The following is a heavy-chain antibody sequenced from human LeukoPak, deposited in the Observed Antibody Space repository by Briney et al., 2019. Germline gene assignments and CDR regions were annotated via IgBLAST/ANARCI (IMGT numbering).Heavy chain of an antibody. CDR3: ARDHDSLTGNNWFDP. D-gene: IGHD3-9*01. Sequence: GGSLRLSYAASGFTFSSYSMNWVRQAPGKGLEWVSSISSSSSYIYYADSVKGRFTISRDNAKNSLYLQMNSLRAEDTAVYSCARDHDSLTGNNWFDPWGQGTLVTVSS. V-gene: IGHV3-21*01. CDR2: ISSSSSYI. J-gene: IGHJ5*02. CDR1: GFTFSSYS.